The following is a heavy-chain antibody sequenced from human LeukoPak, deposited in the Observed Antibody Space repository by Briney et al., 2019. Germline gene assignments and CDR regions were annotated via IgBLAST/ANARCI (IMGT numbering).Heavy chain of an antibody. Sequence: SVKVSCKASGGTFSSYAISWVRQAPGQGLEWMGGIIPIFGTANYAQRFQGRVTITADESTSTAYMELSSLRSEDTAVYYCARDLDDSVTGDYWGQGTLVTVSS. CDR3: ARDLDDSVTGDY. CDR1: GGTFSSYA. V-gene: IGHV1-69*13. CDR2: IIPIFGTA. D-gene: IGHD3/OR15-3a*01. J-gene: IGHJ4*02.